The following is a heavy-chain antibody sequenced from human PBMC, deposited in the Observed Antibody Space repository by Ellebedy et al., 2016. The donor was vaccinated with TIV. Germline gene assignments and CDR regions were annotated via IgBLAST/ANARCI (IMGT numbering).Heavy chain of an antibody. Sequence: ASVKVSCXASGYTFTGYYMHWVRQAPGQGLEWMGWINPNSGGTNYAQKFQGRVTMTRDTSISTAYMELSRLRSDDTAVYYCARDRDDSSGYYVAWGQGTLVTVSS. V-gene: IGHV1-2*02. D-gene: IGHD3-22*01. CDR1: GYTFTGYY. J-gene: IGHJ4*02. CDR2: INPNSGGT. CDR3: ARDRDDSSGYYVA.